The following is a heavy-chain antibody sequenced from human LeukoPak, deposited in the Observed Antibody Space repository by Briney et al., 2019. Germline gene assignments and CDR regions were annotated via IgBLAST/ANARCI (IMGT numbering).Heavy chain of an antibody. V-gene: IGHV3-33*08. D-gene: IGHD3-10*01. CDR2: IWYDGSNK. CDR1: GFTFSTYF. Sequence: GGSLRLSCAASGFTFSTYFMHWVRQAPGKGLEWVAVIWYDGSNKYYADSVKGRFTISRDNSKNTLYLQMNSLRAEDTAVYYCAREGRLARGAFDIWGQGTMVTVSS. CDR3: AREGRLARGAFDI. J-gene: IGHJ3*02.